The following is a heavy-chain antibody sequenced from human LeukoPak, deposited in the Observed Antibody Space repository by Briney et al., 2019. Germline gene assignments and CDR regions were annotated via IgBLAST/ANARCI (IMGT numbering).Heavy chain of an antibody. V-gene: IGHV4-30-2*01. CDR1: GGSISSGGYY. Sequence: PSETLSLTCTVSGGSISSGGYYWSWIRQPRGKGLEWIGYIYHSGSTYYNPSLKSRVTISVDRSKNQFSLKLSSVTAADTAVYYCARVGVRYQLPNSGIDYWGQGTLVTVSS. CDR3: ARVGVRYQLPNSGIDY. J-gene: IGHJ4*02. CDR2: IYHSGST. D-gene: IGHD2-2*01.